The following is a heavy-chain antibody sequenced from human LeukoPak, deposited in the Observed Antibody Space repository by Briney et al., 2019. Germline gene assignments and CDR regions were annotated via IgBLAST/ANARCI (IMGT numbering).Heavy chain of an antibody. D-gene: IGHD2-15*01. CDR2: VNQDGINK. Sequence: PGGSLRLSCAASGLTFSNHWLTWVRQAPGKGLEWVANVNQDGINKIYVDSVKGRFTVSRDNANNSLYLQMNNLRAEDAAVYFCACGPWWVGAAWAHSFNVWGQGTMVTVSS. V-gene: IGHV3-7*01. CDR1: GLTFSNHW. J-gene: IGHJ3*01. CDR3: ACGPWWVGAAWAHSFNV.